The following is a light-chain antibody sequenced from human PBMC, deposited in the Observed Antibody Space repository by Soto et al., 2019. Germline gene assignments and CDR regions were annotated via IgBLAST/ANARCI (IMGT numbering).Light chain of an antibody. CDR2: DVS. CDR1: QSIDGY. V-gene: IGKV3-11*01. J-gene: IGKJ4*01. Sequence: EIVLTQSPATLSLSPGERATLSCRASQSIDGYVAWFQQKPGQPPRLLIYDVSNRAIGVPARFSGSGSGTDYTLTINCLEREDFAVYYCQQRRGWPLTFGGGTKVEI. CDR3: QQRRGWPLT.